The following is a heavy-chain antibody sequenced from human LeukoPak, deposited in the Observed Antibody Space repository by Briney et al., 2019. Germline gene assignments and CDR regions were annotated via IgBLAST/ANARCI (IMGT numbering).Heavy chain of an antibody. CDR3: ARAGQGDILTGYYPYYYYGMDV. J-gene: IGHJ6*02. CDR2: INHSGST. D-gene: IGHD3-9*01. Sequence: SETLSLTCTVSGGSISSYYWSWIRQPPGKGLEWIGEINHSGSTNYNPSLKSRVTISVDTSKNQFSLKLSSVTAADTAVYYCARAGQGDILTGYYPYYYYGMDVWGQGTTVTVSS. V-gene: IGHV4-34*01. CDR1: GGSISSYY.